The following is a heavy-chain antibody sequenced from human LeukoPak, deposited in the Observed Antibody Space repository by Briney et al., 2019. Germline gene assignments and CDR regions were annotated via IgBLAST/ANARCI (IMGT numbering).Heavy chain of an antibody. CDR2: ISHTGST. CDR3: TRSSGWWSLDY. D-gene: IGHD6-19*01. CDR1: GDSISSSNW. Sequence: PSETLSLTCTVSGDSISSSNWWNWVRLPPGKGLGWIGEISHTGSTKYSLSLKDRVTISKDNSKNQFSLKLNSVTAADTATYYCTRSSGWWSLDYWGQGALVTVSS. V-gene: IGHV4-4*02. J-gene: IGHJ4*02.